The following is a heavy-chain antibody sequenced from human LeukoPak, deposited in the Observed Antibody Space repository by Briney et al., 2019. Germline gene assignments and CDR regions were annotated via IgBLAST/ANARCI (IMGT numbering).Heavy chain of an antibody. CDR1: GGSISSYY. J-gene: IGHJ5*02. CDR2: IYTSGST. V-gene: IGHV4-4*07. Sequence: SGPTLVKPSETLSLTCTVSGGSISSYYWSWIRQPAGKGLEWIGRIYTSGSTHYNPSLKSRVTMSVDTSKNQLSLKLSSVTAADTAVYYCARDPMRENWFDPWGQGTLVTVSS. CDR3: ARDPMRENWFDP.